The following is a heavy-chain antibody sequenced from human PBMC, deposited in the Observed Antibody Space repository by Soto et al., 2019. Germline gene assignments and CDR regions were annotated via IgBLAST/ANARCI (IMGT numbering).Heavy chain of an antibody. CDR2: ISSSGSTI. Sequence: PGGSLRLSCAASGFTFSSYEMNWVRQAPGKGLEWVSYISSSGSTIYYADSVKGRFTISRDNAKNSLYLQMNSLRAEDTAVYYCARAWSPMATTMTPSFDYWGQGTLVTVSS. D-gene: IGHD5-12*01. CDR1: GFTFSSYE. V-gene: IGHV3-48*03. J-gene: IGHJ4*02. CDR3: ARAWSPMATTMTPSFDY.